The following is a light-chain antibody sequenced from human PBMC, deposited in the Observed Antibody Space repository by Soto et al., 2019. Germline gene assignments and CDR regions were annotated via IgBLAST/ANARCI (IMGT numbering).Light chain of an antibody. J-gene: IGLJ2*01. CDR2: GNS. Sequence: QSVLTRPPSVSGAPGQRVTISCTGSSSNIGAGYDVHWYQQLPGTAPKLLIYGNSNRPSGGPDRFSGSKSGTSASRAITGLQAEDEADYYCQSYGSSLSGPVVFGGGTKLTVL. CDR1: SSNIGAGYD. V-gene: IGLV1-40*01. CDR3: QSYGSSLSGPVV.